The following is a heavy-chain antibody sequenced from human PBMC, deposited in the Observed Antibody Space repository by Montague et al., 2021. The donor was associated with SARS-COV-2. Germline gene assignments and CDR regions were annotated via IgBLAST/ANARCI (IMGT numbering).Heavy chain of an antibody. CDR3: ARGGLAPHSSGGLNQDGFDI. V-gene: IGHV3-13*01. CDR1: GFAFINYD. D-gene: IGHD3/OR15-3a*01. CDR2: LGSAGDS. J-gene: IGHJ3*02. Sequence: LRLSCAASGFAFINYDMHWVRQRSGLSLVWFSGLGSAGDSYYPGPVRGRFTVSRDIATNSLFLQMDNLKTGDTAVYYCARGGLAPHSSGGLNQDGFDIWGRGTMVTVS.